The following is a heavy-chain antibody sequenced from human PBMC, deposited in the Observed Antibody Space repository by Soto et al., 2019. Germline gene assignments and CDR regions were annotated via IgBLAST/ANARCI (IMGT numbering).Heavy chain of an antibody. D-gene: IGHD3-16*01. J-gene: IGHJ6*02. Sequence: QVQLVQSGAEVKNPGASVKVSCKASGYSFTRYGIGWARQAPGQGLEGMGWTNAYNGNTNYAQNLQGRLTLTTDTSTTTAYMELRSLRSNDTAIYYCAMVDVYVTPSPQDVWGQGTTVTVSS. V-gene: IGHV1-18*01. CDR2: TNAYNGNT. CDR1: GYSFTRYG. CDR3: AMVDVYVTPSPQDV.